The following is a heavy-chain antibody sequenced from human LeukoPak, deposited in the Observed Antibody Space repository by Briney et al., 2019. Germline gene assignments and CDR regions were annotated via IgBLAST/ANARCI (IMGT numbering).Heavy chain of an antibody. V-gene: IGHV3-74*01. CDR3: ARTSKQLWPHKIYYYYYMDV. D-gene: IGHD5-18*01. CDR1: GFTFSSYW. Sequence: GGSLRLSCAASGFTFSSYWMHWVRQAPGKGLVWVSRINSDGSSTSYADSVKGRFTISRDNAKNTLYLQMNSLRAEDTAVYYCARTSKQLWPHKIYYYYYMDVWGKGTTVTISS. J-gene: IGHJ6*03. CDR2: INSDGSST.